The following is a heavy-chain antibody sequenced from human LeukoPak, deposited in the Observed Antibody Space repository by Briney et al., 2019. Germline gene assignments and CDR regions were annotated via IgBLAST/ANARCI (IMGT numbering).Heavy chain of an antibody. CDR2: ISGSGGST. Sequence: GGSLRRSCAASGFTFSSYAMSWVRQAPGKGLEWVSAISGSGGSTYYADSVKGRFTIARDNSKNTLDLQMNSLRAEDTAVYYCARGRGTVTKWSYWGQGPLVPVSS. CDR1: GFTFSSYA. CDR3: ARGRGTVTKWSY. J-gene: IGHJ4*02. V-gene: IGHV3-23*01. D-gene: IGHD4-17*01.